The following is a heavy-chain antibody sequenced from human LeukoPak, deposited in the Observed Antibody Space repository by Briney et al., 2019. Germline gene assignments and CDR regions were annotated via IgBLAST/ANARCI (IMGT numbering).Heavy chain of an antibody. D-gene: IGHD3-3*01. CDR2: IYHSGST. V-gene: IGHV4-30-2*01. CDR3: AGVFFDFGSVSPPDVFDI. CDR1: GGSISSGGYY. J-gene: IGHJ3*02. Sequence: SQTLSLTCTVSGGSISSGGYYWSWIRQPPGKGLEWIGYIYHSGSTYYNPSLKSRVTISVGRSKNQFSLKLSSVTAADTAVYYCAGVFFDFGSVSPPDVFDIGGQGTMATFFS.